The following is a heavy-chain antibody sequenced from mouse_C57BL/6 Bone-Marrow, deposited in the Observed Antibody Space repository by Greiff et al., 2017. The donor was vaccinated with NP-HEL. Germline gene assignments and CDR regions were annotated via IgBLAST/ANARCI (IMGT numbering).Heavy chain of an antibody. CDR3: TTEDYPYYYAMDY. CDR2: IDPEDGDT. CDR1: GFNIKDYY. J-gene: IGHJ4*01. V-gene: IGHV14-1*01. Sequence: EVQLQQSGAELVRPGASVKLSCTASGFNIKDYYMHWVKQRPEQGLEWIGRIDPEDGDTESAPKFQGQATMTADTSSNTAYLQLSSLTSEDTAVYYCTTEDYPYYYAMDYWGQGTSVTVSS. D-gene: IGHD2-4*01.